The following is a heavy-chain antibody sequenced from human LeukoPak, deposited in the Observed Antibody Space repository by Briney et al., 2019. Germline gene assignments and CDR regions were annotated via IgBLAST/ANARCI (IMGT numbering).Heavy chain of an antibody. CDR2: INPNSGGT. J-gene: IGHJ6*04. CDR3: ARAGGSYTADV. CDR1: GYTFTGYY. Sequence: ASVNVPRKASGYTFTGYYMRWVRQAPGQGLEGMGWINPNSGGTNYAQKFQGRVTMTRDTSITTAYMELSSLRSDDTAVYYCARAGGSYTADVWGKGTTVTVSS. V-gene: IGHV1-2*02. D-gene: IGHD1-14*01.